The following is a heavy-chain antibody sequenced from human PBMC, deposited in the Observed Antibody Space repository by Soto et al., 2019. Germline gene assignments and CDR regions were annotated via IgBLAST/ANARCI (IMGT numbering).Heavy chain of an antibody. CDR3: ARQLYSSGWQNPPKTYYGMDV. J-gene: IGHJ6*02. D-gene: IGHD6-19*01. CDR1: GFTFSTCA. Sequence: QVQLVESGGGVVQPGKSLRLSCAASGFTFSTCAMHWVRQAPGKGLEWLAVISYDGTNEYYADAVKGRFTISRDNSKNTLYRQMNSLRAEDTAVYYCARQLYSSGWQNPPKTYYGMDVWGQGTTVTVSS. V-gene: IGHV3-30-3*01. CDR2: ISYDGTNE.